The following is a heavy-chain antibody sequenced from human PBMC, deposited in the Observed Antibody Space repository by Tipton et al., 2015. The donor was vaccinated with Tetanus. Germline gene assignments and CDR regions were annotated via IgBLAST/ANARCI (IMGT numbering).Heavy chain of an antibody. V-gene: IGHV1-18*01. J-gene: IGHJ4*02. CDR1: GYTFSNYG. Sequence: QPGAEVKKPGASVKVSCKTSGYTFSNYGVSWVRQAPGRGLEWMGWISAYNGDTNTAQNLQGRVTMTTDTSTSTASMEVSRLRSGDTAIYYCARGMDYDSSGIDDFWGRGTLVTVSS. D-gene: IGHD3-22*01. CDR3: ARGMDYDSSGIDDF. CDR2: ISAYNGDT.